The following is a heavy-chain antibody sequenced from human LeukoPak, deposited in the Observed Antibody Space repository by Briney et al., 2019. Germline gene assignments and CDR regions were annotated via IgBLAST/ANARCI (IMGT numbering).Heavy chain of an antibody. CDR3: ARWGWGDAYDI. CDR1: GGSIRSYF. V-gene: IGHV4-59*01. Sequence: SETLSLTCSVSGGSIRSYFWSWIRQPAGKGLEWIGYIDDRGNTKYNPSLKNRVTMSVDTSKTQLSLNLRSVTAADTAVYYCARWGWGDAYDIWGQGTMVTVTS. J-gene: IGHJ3*02. CDR2: IDDRGNT. D-gene: IGHD7-27*01.